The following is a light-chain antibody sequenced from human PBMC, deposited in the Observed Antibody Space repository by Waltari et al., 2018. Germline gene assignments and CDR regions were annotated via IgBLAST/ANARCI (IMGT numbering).Light chain of an antibody. V-gene: IGKV3-20*01. CDR2: GAS. CDR1: QSGSSSY. J-gene: IGKJ4*01. Sequence: EIVLTKSPGTLSLSPGERATISCRASQSGSSSYVAWYQQKPGQAPRLLIYGASSRATGIPDRFSGSGSGTDFTLTISRLEPEDFAVYYCQQYGSSPPHLTFGGGTRVEIK. CDR3: QQYGSSPPHLT.